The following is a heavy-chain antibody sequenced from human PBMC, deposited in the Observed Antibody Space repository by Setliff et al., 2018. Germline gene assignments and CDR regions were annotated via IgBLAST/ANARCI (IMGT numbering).Heavy chain of an antibody. J-gene: IGHJ4*02. Sequence: SGPTLVNPTQTLTLTCTFSGFSIRSSGMAVGWIRQPPGKALEWLALIYWDYVTRYSPFLKNRLSITQDTSTNQVVLTLTNMDPVDTATYYFAHRRGYGADSLYYFDVWGQGTLVTVSS. CDR2: IYWDYVT. D-gene: IGHD5-18*01. V-gene: IGHV2-5*02. CDR1: GFSIRSSGMA. CDR3: AHRRGYGADSLYYFDV.